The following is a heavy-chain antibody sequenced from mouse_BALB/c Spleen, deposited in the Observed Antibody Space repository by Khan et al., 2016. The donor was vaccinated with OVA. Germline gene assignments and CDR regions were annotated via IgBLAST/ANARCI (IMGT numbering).Heavy chain of an antibody. Sequence: VQLVESGPEVVRSGVSVKISCKGSGDTFSDYAIHWVKQSHAKSLEWIGVISIYNGNTNYNQKFKGKATMTVDKSSSTAYMELARLTSEDSAIYYCAREDVLLRLRSMDYWGQGTSVTVSS. CDR2: ISIYNGNT. D-gene: IGHD2-2*01. CDR1: GDTFSDYA. CDR3: AREDVLLRLRSMDY. J-gene: IGHJ4*01. V-gene: IGHV1S137*01.